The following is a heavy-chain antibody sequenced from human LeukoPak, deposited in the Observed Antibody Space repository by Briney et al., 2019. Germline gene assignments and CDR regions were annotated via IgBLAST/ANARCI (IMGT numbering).Heavy chain of an antibody. J-gene: IGHJ3*02. D-gene: IGHD3-3*01. Sequence: SETLSLTCTVSGGSISSYYWSWVRQPPGKGLEWIGYIYYSGSTKYKPSLKSRVTISVDTSKNQFSLKLSSVTAADTAVYYCARGRFLDAFDIWGQGTMVTVSS. CDR2: IYYSGST. CDR1: GGSISSYY. V-gene: IGHV4-59*01. CDR3: ARGRFLDAFDI.